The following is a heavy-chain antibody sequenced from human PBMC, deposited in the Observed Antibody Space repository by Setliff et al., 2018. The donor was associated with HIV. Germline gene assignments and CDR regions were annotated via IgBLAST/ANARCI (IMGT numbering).Heavy chain of an antibody. D-gene: IGHD6-13*01. J-gene: IGHJ4*02. V-gene: IGHV4-39*01. CDR3: ARLTLYSRSWYVTRDYFDY. Sequence: SETLSLTCIVSGGSISTTSYYWGWIRQPPGKGLEWMGSIYYSGSTYYNPSLKSRLTISVATSKNQFSLTFSSVTVADTAVYYFARLTLYSRSWYVTRDYFDYWGQGTLVTVSS. CDR2: IYYSGST. CDR1: GGSISTTSYY.